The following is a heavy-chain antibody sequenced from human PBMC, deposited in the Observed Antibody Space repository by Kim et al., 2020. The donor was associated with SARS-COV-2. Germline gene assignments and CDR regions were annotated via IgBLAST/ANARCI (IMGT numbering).Heavy chain of an antibody. V-gene: IGHV3-21*01. CDR1: GFTFSSYS. CDR3: ARDTYGGAGFDY. D-gene: IGHD4-17*01. J-gene: IGHJ4*02. Sequence: GGSLRLSCAASGFTFSSYSMNWVRQAPGKGLEWVSSISSSSSYIYYADSVKGRFTISRDNAKNSLYLQMNSLRAEDTAGYYCARDTYGGAGFDYWGQGTLDTVSS. CDR2: ISSSSSYI.